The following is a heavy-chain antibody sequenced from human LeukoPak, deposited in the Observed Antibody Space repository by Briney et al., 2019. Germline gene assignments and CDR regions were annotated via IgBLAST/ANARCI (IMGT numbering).Heavy chain of an antibody. V-gene: IGHV3-30*03. CDR2: ISYDTNIK. D-gene: IGHD7-27*01. J-gene: IGHJ4*02. CDR1: GFTFRSYG. CDR3: ASPNWGSSFDY. Sequence: GGSLRLSCAASGFTFRSYGMHWVRQAPGKGLEWVAVISYDTNIKSYADSVKGRFTISRDNSKNTLYLQMNSLRAEDTAVYYCASPNWGSSFDYWGQGTLVTVSS.